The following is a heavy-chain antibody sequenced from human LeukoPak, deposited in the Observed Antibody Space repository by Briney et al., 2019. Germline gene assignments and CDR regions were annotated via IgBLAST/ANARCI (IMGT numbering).Heavy chain of an antibody. Sequence: GASVKVSWKASGDSLNDYYIHWVRQAPGQGLEWMGGINPNSGGTNSAQKFQGRVTMTRDTTIGTVYMEVTGLRTDDTAVYYCASGFGVNYFYYLDVWGKGTTVTVSS. CDR1: GDSLNDYY. CDR2: INPNSGGT. D-gene: IGHD3-3*01. V-gene: IGHV1-2*02. CDR3: ASGFGVNYFYYLDV. J-gene: IGHJ6*03.